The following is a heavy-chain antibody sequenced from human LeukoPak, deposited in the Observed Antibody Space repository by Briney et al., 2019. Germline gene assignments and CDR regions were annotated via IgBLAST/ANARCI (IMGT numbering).Heavy chain of an antibody. V-gene: IGHV3-74*01. J-gene: IGHJ5*02. CDR2: IDADGSST. Sequence: SGGSLRLSCAASGFTFSSYWMHWVRQVPGKGLVWVSRIDADGSSTSYADSVKGRFTISRDNAKNTLYLQMNSLRAEDTAVYYCARVLSGSWDWFDPWGQGTLVTVSS. CDR1: GFTFSSYW. CDR3: ARVLSGSWDWFDP. D-gene: IGHD3-22*01.